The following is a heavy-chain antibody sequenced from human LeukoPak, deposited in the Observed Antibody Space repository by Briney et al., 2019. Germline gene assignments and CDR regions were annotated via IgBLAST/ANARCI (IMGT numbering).Heavy chain of an antibody. J-gene: IGHJ4*02. CDR3: ASSVKEYNSGWSLDY. CDR1: GGSLSRSMYY. CDR2: IYYLGST. Sequence: WETLSLTCSVSGGSLSRSMYYWGGTGQSPRKGLEGIGSIYYLGSTYYNASLKSRVTISVDTSKNQFSLNVSSVTAADTAVYYCASSVKEYNSGWSLDYWGQGIQVTVSS. D-gene: IGHD6-19*01. V-gene: IGHV4-39*01.